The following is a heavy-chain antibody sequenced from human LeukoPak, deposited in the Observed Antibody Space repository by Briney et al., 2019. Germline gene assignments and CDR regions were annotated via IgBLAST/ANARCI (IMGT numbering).Heavy chain of an antibody. V-gene: IGHV4-34*01. J-gene: IGHJ4*02. D-gene: IGHD1-26*01. CDR1: GGSFSGYY. CDR3: ARGGRIVGATGNLDY. Sequence: SETLSLTCAVYGGSFSGYYWSWIGQPPGKGLEWIGEINHSGSTNYNPSLKSRVTISVDTSKNQFSLKLSSVTAADTAVYYCARGGRIVGATGNLDYWGQGTLVTVSS. CDR2: INHSGST.